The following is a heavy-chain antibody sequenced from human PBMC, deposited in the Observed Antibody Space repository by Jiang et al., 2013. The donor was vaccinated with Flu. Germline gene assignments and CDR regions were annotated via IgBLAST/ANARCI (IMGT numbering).Heavy chain of an antibody. CDR2: TYYRSNWYN. J-gene: IGHJ4*02. CDR1: AA. CDR3: ARGGYSDYGIDY. Sequence: AAWNWIRQSPSRGLEWLGRTYYRSNWYNDYAVSVKSRITINPDTSKNQFSLQLNSVTPEDTAVYYCARGGYSDYGIDYWGQGTLVTVSS. D-gene: IGHD5-12*01. V-gene: IGHV6-1*01.